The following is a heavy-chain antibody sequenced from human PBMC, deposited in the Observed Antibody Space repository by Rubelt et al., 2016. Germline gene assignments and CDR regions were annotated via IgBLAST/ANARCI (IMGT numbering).Heavy chain of an antibody. CDR3: AKDPRGYSYPYYYYGMDV. CDR2: IGWDGGTT. CDR1: DFTFVVFT. Sequence: EVQLVESGGVVVQLGGSLSSPCAPSDFTFVVFTMHWVGQAPGKVLEWVPLIGWDGGTTYYADFVKGRFTISRDKSKNSRYLQMNSLRTEDTALYYCAKDPRGYSYPYYYYGMDVWGQGTTVTVSS. D-gene: IGHD5-18*01. J-gene: IGHJ6*02. V-gene: IGHV3-43*01.